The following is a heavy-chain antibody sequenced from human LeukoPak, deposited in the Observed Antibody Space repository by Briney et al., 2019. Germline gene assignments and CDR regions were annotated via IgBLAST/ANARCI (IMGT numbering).Heavy chain of an antibody. CDR1: GYTFTSYG. Sequence: DSVKVSCKASGYTFTSYGISWVRQTPGQGLEWMGWISAYNGNTNYAQKLQGRVTMTTDTSTSTAYMELRSLRSDDTAVYYCARVAVAGTDDYWGQGTLVTVSS. CDR2: ISAYNGNT. D-gene: IGHD6-19*01. J-gene: IGHJ4*02. V-gene: IGHV1-18*01. CDR3: ARVAVAGTDDY.